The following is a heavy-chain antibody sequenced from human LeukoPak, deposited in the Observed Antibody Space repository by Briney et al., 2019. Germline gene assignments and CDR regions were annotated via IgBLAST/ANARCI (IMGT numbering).Heavy chain of an antibody. V-gene: IGHV4-34*01. D-gene: IGHD6-13*01. CDR2: INHSGST. CDR1: GGSFTGYY. Sequence: SETLSLTCAVYGGSFTGYYWSWIRQPPGKGLEWIGEINHSGSTNYNSYIKSRVTISVDTYKNQFSLKLSSVTAADTAVYYCARLLRKYSSRWSTYGMEVWGQGTTVTVSS. CDR3: ARLLRKYSSRWSTYGMEV. J-gene: IGHJ6*02.